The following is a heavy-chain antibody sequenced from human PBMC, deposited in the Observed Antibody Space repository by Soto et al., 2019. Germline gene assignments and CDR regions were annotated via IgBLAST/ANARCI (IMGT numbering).Heavy chain of an antibody. J-gene: IGHJ4*02. Sequence: SETLSLTCTVSGGSISSGGYYWSWIRQHPGKGLEWIGYIYYSGSTYYNPSLKSRVTISVDTSKNQFPLKLSSVTAADTAVYYCARGRGCSSTRCYGPLAYWGQGSLVTVSS. CDR2: IYYSGST. D-gene: IGHD2-2*01. CDR1: GGSISSGGYY. CDR3: ARGRGCSSTRCYGPLAY. V-gene: IGHV4-31*03.